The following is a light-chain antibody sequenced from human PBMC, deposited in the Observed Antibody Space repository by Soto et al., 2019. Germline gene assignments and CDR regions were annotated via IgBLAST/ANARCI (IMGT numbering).Light chain of an antibody. V-gene: IGKV3-11*01. CDR1: QSVSSY. J-gene: IGKJ1*01. CDR2: DAS. Sequence: EIVVTQARATQSLSPGERATLSCRASQSVSSYLAWYQQKPGQAPRLLIYDASNRATGIPARFSGSGSGTDFTLTISSLEPEDFAVYYCQQRSNWPRTFGQGTKVDIK. CDR3: QQRSNWPRT.